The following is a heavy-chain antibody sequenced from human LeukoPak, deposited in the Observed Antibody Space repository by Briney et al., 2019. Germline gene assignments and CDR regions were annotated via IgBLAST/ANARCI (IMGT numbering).Heavy chain of an antibody. D-gene: IGHD4-23*01. CDR1: GFTFSDYY. Sequence: GGSLRLSCAASGFTFSDYYMSWIRQAPGKGLEWISYISSSTSYTNYADSVKGRFTISRDNAKNSLYLQMNSLRAEDTAVYYCARMYGGVGPAYFDYWGQGTLVTVSS. CDR2: ISSSTSYT. J-gene: IGHJ4*02. V-gene: IGHV3-11*03. CDR3: ARMYGGVGPAYFDY.